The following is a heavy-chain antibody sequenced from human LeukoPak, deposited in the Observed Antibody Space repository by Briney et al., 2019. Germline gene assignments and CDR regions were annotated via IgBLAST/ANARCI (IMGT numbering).Heavy chain of an antibody. Sequence: ASVKVSCKASGYTFTGYYMHWVRQAPGQGLEWMGWINPNSGGANYAQKFQGRVTMTRDTSISTTYMELSRLRSDDTAIYYCARQGSSWYPYGMDVWGQGTTVTVSS. J-gene: IGHJ6*02. D-gene: IGHD6-13*01. CDR3: ARQGSSWYPYGMDV. CDR1: GYTFTGYY. CDR2: INPNSGGA. V-gene: IGHV1-2*02.